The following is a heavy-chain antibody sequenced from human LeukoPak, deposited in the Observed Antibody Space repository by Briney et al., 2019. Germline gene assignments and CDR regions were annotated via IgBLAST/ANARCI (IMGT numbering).Heavy chain of an antibody. V-gene: IGHV4-39*07. Sequence: PSETLSLTCTVSGGSISSSSYYWGWIRQPPGKGLEWIGSIYYSGSTYYNPSLKSRVTISVDTSKNQFSLKLSSVTAADTAVYYCARGATAMVRGVIITSYYFDYWGQGTLVTVSS. CDR3: ARGATAMVRGVIITSYYFDY. CDR2: IYYSGST. CDR1: GGSISSSSYY. D-gene: IGHD3-10*01. J-gene: IGHJ4*02.